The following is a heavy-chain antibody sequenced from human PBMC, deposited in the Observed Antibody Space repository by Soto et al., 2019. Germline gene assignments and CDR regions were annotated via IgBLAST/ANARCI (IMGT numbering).Heavy chain of an antibody. CDR1: GGPLHGKH. D-gene: IGHD2-21*02. J-gene: IGHJ4*02. V-gene: IGHV4-59*01. Sequence: SETLAPTCTLPGGPLHGKHWSWIRDHPGKGLEWIGYIYYTGSTNYNPSLKSRVTISIDTSKNQFSLKLTSVTAADTAVYFCASAKRVTMDSFDYWGQGTLVTVSS. CDR2: IYYTGST. CDR3: ASAKRVTMDSFDY.